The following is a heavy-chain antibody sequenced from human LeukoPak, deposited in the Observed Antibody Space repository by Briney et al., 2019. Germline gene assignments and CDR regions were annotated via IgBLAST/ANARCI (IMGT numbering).Heavy chain of an antibody. CDR1: GSTFSSYG. J-gene: IGHJ4*02. Sequence: RRSLRLSCAASGSTFSSYGMHWVRQAPGKGLEWVAVISYDGSNKYYADSVKGRFTISRDNSKNTLYLQMNSLRAEDTAVYYCAKFSPRGAAGNFYWGQGTLVTVSS. CDR3: AKFSPRGAAGNFY. CDR2: ISYDGSNK. D-gene: IGHD6-13*01. V-gene: IGHV3-30*18.